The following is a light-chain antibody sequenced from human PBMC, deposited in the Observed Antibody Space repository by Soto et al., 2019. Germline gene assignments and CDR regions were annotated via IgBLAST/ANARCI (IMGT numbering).Light chain of an antibody. CDR3: SSYTTSNTRQVV. CDR2: DVS. J-gene: IGLJ1*01. Sequence: QSALTQPASGSGSPGQAITISCTGTSSDVGGYTYVSWYQQHPGKAPKFIIYDVSNRPSGVSNRSSGSKSGNTASLTISGLQAEDEADYYCSSYTTSNTRQVVFGTGTKVTVL. V-gene: IGLV2-14*01. CDR1: SSDVGGYTY.